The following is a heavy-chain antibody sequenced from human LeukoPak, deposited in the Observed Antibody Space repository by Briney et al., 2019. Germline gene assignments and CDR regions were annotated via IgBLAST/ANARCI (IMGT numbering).Heavy chain of an antibody. CDR1: GYTFTIYD. J-gene: IGHJ5*02. Sequence: ASVKVSCKASGYTFTIYDINWVRQAPGQGLEWMGWMNPNSGSTGYAQKFQGSVTMTRNTSISTAYMELSSLRSEDTAVYYCARVWTYYYGSGTTWFDPWGQGTLVTVSS. CDR3: ARVWTYYYGSGTTWFDP. D-gene: IGHD3-10*01. CDR2: MNPNSGST. V-gene: IGHV1-8*01.